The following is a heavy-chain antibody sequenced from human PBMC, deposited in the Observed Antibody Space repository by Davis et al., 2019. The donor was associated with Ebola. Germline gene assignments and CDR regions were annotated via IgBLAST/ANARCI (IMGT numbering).Heavy chain of an antibody. CDR2: IWYDGSKK. J-gene: IGHJ4*02. CDR3: SRGARGVTTRHFDY. Sequence: GGSLRLSCAASGFTFSNYGLHCVRQAPGKGVEWVGVIWYDGSKKYYAESVKGRFTISRDNSNNTLYLQMSSLRVEDTAVYYCSRGARGVTTRHFDYWGQGTLVTVSS. V-gene: IGHV3-33*01. D-gene: IGHD4-17*01. CDR1: GFTFSNYG.